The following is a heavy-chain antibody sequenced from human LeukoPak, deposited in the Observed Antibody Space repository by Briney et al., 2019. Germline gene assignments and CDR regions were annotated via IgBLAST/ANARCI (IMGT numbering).Heavy chain of an antibody. CDR2: ISYDGSNK. CDR1: GFTFSSSG. Sequence: GGSLRLSCAASGFTFSSSGMSWVRQAPGKGLEWVAVISYDGSNKYYADSVKGRFTISRDNSKNTLYLQMNSLRAEDTAVYYCAKDAYDIVVVVAAIPYYFDYWGQGTLVTVSS. D-gene: IGHD2-15*01. V-gene: IGHV3-30*18. CDR3: AKDAYDIVVVVAAIPYYFDY. J-gene: IGHJ4*02.